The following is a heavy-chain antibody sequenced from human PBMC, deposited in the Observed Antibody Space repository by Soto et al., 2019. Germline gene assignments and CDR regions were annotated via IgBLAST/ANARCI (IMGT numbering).Heavy chain of an antibody. CDR1: GFTFYSYA. Sequence: EVQLLASGGGLVQPGGSLRLSCAASGFTFYSYAMDWVRQAPGKGLEWVSSISARSDNTYYADSVKGRFTISRDHSKSTLYLQVHSLRAEDTAIYYCAKRGDSYYYGMNVWGQGTTVTVSS. D-gene: IGHD3-16*01. CDR2: ISARSDNT. V-gene: IGHV3-23*01. J-gene: IGHJ6*02. CDR3: AKRGDSYYYGMNV.